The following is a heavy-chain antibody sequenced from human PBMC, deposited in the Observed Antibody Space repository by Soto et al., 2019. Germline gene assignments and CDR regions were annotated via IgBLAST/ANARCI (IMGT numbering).Heavy chain of an antibody. J-gene: IGHJ6*02. CDR2: IKQDGSEK. Sequence: GGSLRLSCAASGFTFSSYWMSWVRQAPEKGLEWVANIKQDGSEKYYVDSVKGRFTISRDNAKNSLYLQMNSLRAEDTAVYYCARDQTAMSYYYYYYGMDVWGQGTTVTVSS. V-gene: IGHV3-7*01. CDR1: GFTFSSYW. D-gene: IGHD5-18*01. CDR3: ARDQTAMSYYYYYYGMDV.